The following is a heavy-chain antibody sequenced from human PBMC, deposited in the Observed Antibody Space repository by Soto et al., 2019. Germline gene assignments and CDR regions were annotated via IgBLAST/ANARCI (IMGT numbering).Heavy chain of an antibody. V-gene: IGHV3-30*04. D-gene: IGHD3-16*01. CDR3: EKEYDDKDDAFDY. CDR1: GFTFSRYS. Sequence: QVQLVESGGGVVQPGRSLRLSCAASGFTFSRYSMHWVRQAPGKGLEWAAVISYDGSIKYYADSVKGRFTISRDNSKSSLDLQMNSLRAEDTAVYYCEKEYDDKDDAFDYWGQGTLVTVSS. CDR2: ISYDGSIK. J-gene: IGHJ4*02.